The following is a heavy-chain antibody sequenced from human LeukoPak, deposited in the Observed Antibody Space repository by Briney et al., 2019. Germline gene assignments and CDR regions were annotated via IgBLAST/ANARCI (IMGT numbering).Heavy chain of an antibody. CDR3: TRENYVPDS. CDR1: GFTFSSYG. D-gene: IGHD3-10*02. J-gene: IGHJ5*02. V-gene: IGHV3-7*03. Sequence: PGGSLRLSCAASGFTFSSYGMHWVRQAPGKGLEWVASISNGGYATYYVDSVRGRFTISRDDAKNSLFLQMNGLGADDTAVYYCTRENYVPDSWGQGTLVTVSS. CDR2: ISNGGYAT.